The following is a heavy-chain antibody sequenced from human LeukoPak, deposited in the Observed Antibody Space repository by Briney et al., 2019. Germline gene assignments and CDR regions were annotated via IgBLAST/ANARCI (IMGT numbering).Heavy chain of an antibody. Sequence: PGGSLRLSCAASGFTFSSYAMRWVRQAPGEGLEWVSSITTSGGSTYYADSVKGRFTISRDNAKNTLYLQMNSLRAEDTAVYYCAKDRPIVVVPAAMGWFDPWGQGTLVTVSS. V-gene: IGHV3-23*01. CDR2: ITTSGGST. CDR3: AKDRPIVVVPAAMGWFDP. J-gene: IGHJ5*02. CDR1: GFTFSSYA. D-gene: IGHD2-2*01.